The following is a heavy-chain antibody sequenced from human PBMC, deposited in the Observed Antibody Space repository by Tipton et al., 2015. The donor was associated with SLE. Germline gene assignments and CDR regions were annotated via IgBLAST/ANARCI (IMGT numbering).Heavy chain of an antibody. D-gene: IGHD6-6*01. CDR1: GDTIDGNTYF. CDR3: ARRTVAALGAQFGDVFDI. Sequence: TLSLTCTVSGDTIDGNTYFWDWIRQPPGKGLMLIGSISYSGATSYNPSLKSRVTISVDTSKNQFSLSLISVTAADTAVYCCARRTVAALGAQFGDVFDIWGQGTMVTVSS. J-gene: IGHJ3*02. V-gene: IGHV4-39*07. CDR2: ISYSGAT.